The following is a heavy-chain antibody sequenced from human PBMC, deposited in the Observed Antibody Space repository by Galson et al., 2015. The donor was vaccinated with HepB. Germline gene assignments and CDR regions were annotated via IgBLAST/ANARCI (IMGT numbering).Heavy chain of an antibody. J-gene: IGHJ5*02. Sequence: SVKVSCKASGYTFTSYGISWVRQAPGQGLEWMGWISAYNGNTNYAQKLQGRVTMTTDTSTSTAYMELRSLRSDDTAVYYCARAIPLMGGYDFWSGYSNWFDPWGQGTLVTVSS. CDR2: ISAYNGNT. CDR1: GYTFTSYG. V-gene: IGHV1-18*01. D-gene: IGHD3-3*01. CDR3: ARAIPLMGGYDFWSGYSNWFDP.